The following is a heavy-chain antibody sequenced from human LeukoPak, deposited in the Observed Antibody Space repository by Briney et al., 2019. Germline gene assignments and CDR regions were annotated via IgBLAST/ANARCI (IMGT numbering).Heavy chain of an antibody. V-gene: IGHV4-61*02. Sequence: KSSETLSLTCTVSGGSISSGSYYWSWIRQPAGKGLEWIGRIYTSGSTNYNPSLKSRVTISVDTSKNQFSLKLSSVTAADTAVYYCARALGSSFPYYYYYMDVWGKGTTVTVSS. J-gene: IGHJ6*03. D-gene: IGHD6-13*01. CDR3: ARALGSSFPYYYYYMDV. CDR2: IYTSGST. CDR1: GGSISSGSYY.